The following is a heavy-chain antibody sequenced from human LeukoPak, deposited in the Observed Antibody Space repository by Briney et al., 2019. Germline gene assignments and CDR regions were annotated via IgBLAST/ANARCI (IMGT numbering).Heavy chain of an antibody. D-gene: IGHD2-2*02. CDR2: INHSGST. V-gene: IGHV4-34*01. CDR1: GGSFSGYY. Sequence: SETLSLTCAVYGGSFSGYYWSWIRQPPGKGLEWIGEINHSGSTNYNPSLKSRVTISVDTSKNQFSLKLSSVTAADTAVYYCARGEVVPAAIKNRRFDYWGQGTLVTVSS. J-gene: IGHJ4*02. CDR3: ARGEVVPAAIKNRRFDY.